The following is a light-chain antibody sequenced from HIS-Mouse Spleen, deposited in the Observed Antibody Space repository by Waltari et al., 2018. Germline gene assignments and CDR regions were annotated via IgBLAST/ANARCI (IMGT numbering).Light chain of an antibody. V-gene: IGLV3-10*01. Sequence: SYELTQPPSVSVSPGQTARTPFSGDALPKKYAYWYQQKSGQAPVLVIYEDSKRPSGIPKRFSGSSSGTMATLTISGAQVEDEADYYCYSTDSSGNHRVFGGGTKLTVL. J-gene: IGLJ2*01. CDR1: ALPKKY. CDR3: YSTDSSGNHRV. CDR2: EDS.